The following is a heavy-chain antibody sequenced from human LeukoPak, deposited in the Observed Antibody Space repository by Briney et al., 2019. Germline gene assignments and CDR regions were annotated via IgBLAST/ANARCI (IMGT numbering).Heavy chain of an antibody. CDR1: GFTFSSYW. Sequence: PGGSLRLSCAASGFTFSSYWMHWVRQAPGKGLVGVSRIKSDGNSKSYADSVKGRFTISRDNAKNTLYLQMNSLRAEDTAVYYCARGLPHDAFDIWGQGTMVTVSS. CDR2: IKSDGNSK. V-gene: IGHV3-74*01. CDR3: ARGLPHDAFDI. J-gene: IGHJ3*02.